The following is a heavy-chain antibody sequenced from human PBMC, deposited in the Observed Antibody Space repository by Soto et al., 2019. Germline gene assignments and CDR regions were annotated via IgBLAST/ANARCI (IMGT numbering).Heavy chain of an antibody. V-gene: IGHV3-21*01. J-gene: IGHJ4*02. D-gene: IGHD6-13*01. CDR3: ARAPWDVAASDY. CDR2: ISSSGSYI. Sequence: EVQLVESGGGLVKPGGSLRLSCAASGFTFSSYTMNWVRQAPGKGLEWVSSISSSGSYIYYADSVKGRFTISRDNAKNSLYLQMNSLRVEDTAVYYCARAPWDVAASDYWGQGSLVTVSS. CDR1: GFTFSSYT.